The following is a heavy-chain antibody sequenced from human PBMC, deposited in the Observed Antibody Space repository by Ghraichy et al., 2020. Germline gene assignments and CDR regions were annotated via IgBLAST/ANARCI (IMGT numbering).Heavy chain of an antibody. CDR3: AKARGYDSSGYYYGY. V-gene: IGHV3-23*01. CDR1: GFTFSSYA. J-gene: IGHJ4*02. D-gene: IGHD3-22*01. Sequence: GGSLRLSCAASGFTFSSYAMSWVRQAPGQGLEWVSAISGSGGSTYYADSVKGRFTISRDNSKNTLYLQMNSLRAEDTAVYYCAKARGYDSSGYYYGYWGQGTLVTVSS. CDR2: ISGSGGST.